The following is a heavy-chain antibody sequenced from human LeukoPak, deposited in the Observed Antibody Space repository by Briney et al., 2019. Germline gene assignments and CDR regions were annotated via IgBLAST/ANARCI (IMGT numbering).Heavy chain of an antibody. V-gene: IGHV4-34*01. CDR3: ARGPVMYARGGFDP. D-gene: IGHD2-8*01. CDR2: INHSRST. Sequence: SETLSLTCAVYGGSFSGYYWSWIRQPPGKGLEWIGEINHSRSTNYNPSLKSRVTISVDTSKHQFSLKLSSVTAADTAVYYCARGPVMYARGGFDPWGEGTLVTVSS. J-gene: IGHJ5*02. CDR1: GGSFSGYY.